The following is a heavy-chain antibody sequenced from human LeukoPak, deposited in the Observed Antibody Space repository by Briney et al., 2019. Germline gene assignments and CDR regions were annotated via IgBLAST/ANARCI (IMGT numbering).Heavy chain of an antibody. J-gene: IGHJ5*02. V-gene: IGHV4-39*02. CDR2: VYYSGSI. D-gene: IGHD2-15*01. CDR3: AREFYCIGGSCYGGWFDP. Sequence: SETLSLTCTVSGGSISSSSFYWGWIRQTPGKGLEWIGSVYYSGSIYYNPSLESRVTLSADTSKNRFSLRLSSVTTSDTAVYYCAREFYCIGGSCYGGWFDPWGQGTLVTVSS. CDR1: GGSISSSSFY.